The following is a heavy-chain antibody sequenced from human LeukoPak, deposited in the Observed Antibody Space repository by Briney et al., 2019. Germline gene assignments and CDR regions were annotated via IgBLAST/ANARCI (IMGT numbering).Heavy chain of an antibody. J-gene: IGHJ2*01. CDR2: ISGSGGST. Sequence: GGSLRLSCAASGFTFSSYAMSWVRQAPGKGLEWVSAISGSGGSTYYADSVKGRFTISRDNSKNTLYLQMNSLRAEDTAVYYCARESVGARPRDIVVVVAATRSQAYWYFDLWGRGTLVTVSS. CDR1: GFTFSSYA. CDR3: ARESVGARPRDIVVVVAATRSQAYWYFDL. V-gene: IGHV3-23*01. D-gene: IGHD2-15*01.